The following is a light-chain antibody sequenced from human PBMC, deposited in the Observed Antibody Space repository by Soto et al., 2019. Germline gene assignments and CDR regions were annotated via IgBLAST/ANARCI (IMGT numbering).Light chain of an antibody. J-gene: IGKJ5*01. CDR2: DAS. V-gene: IGKV3-11*01. CDR1: QSVSGSY. Sequence: EIVLPQSPGTLSLSPGERATLSCRASQSVSGSYLAWYQQKPGQAPRLLIYDASNRATGIPARFSGSGSGTDFTLTISSLEPEDFAVYYCQQRSNWPPITFGQGTRLEI. CDR3: QQRSNWPPIT.